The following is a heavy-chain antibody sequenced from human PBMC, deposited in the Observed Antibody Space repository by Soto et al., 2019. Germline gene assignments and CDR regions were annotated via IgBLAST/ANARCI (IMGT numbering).Heavy chain of an antibody. CDR3: AKRHGGTLDY. V-gene: IGHV4-59*08. J-gene: IGHJ4*02. D-gene: IGHD2-15*01. Sequence: QVQLQESGPGLVKPSETLSLTCTVSGGSISSYYWSWIRQPPGKGLEWIGYIYYSGSTNYNPSLKSRVTISVDTSKNQFSLKLSSVTASVTAVYYCAKRHGGTLDYWGQGTLVTVSS. CDR2: IYYSGST. CDR1: GGSISSYY.